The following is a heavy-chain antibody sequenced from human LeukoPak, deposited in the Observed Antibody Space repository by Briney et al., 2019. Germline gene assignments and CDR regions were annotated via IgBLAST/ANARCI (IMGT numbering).Heavy chain of an antibody. CDR3: APEVWELQGASDI. V-gene: IGHV3-7*01. J-gene: IGHJ3*02. Sequence: GGSLRLSCIASGFTFSRYWMNWVRQAPGKGLEWVANIKQDGSEKYYVESVKGRFTISRDNAKNSLFLQMTSLRAEDTALYYCAPEVWELQGASDIWGQGTMVTVSS. CDR2: IKQDGSEK. D-gene: IGHD1-7*01. CDR1: GFTFSRYW.